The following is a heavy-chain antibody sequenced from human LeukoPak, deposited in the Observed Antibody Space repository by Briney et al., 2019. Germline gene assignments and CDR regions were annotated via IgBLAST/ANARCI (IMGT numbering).Heavy chain of an antibody. CDR1: GYTFTGYY. CDR2: INPNSGGT. J-gene: IGHJ6*03. Sequence: GASVKVSCKASGYTFTGYYMHWVRQAPGQGLEWMGWINPNSGGTNYAQKFQGRVTMTRDTSISTAYMELSRLRSDDTAVYYCARGGYYYGSGSVYYYYMDVWGKGTTVTISS. CDR3: ARGGYYYGSGSVYYYYMDV. D-gene: IGHD3-10*01. V-gene: IGHV1-2*02.